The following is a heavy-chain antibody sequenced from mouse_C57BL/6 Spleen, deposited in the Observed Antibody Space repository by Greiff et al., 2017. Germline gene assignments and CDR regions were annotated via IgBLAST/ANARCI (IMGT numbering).Heavy chain of an antibody. CDR3: ARNYGNFDY. J-gene: IGHJ2*01. D-gene: IGHD2-1*01. V-gene: IGHV1-82*01. Sequence: QVQLKESGPELVKPGASVKISCKASGYAFSSSWMNWVKQRPGKGLEWIGRIYPGDGDTNYNGKFKGKATLTADKSSSTAYMQLSSLTSEDSAVYFCARNYGNFDYWGQGTTLTVSS. CDR2: IYPGDGDT. CDR1: GYAFSSSW.